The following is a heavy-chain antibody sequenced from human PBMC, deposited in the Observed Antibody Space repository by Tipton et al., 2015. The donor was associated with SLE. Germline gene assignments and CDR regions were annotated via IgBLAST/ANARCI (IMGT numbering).Heavy chain of an antibody. CDR3: ARMGVVSPDD. CDR1: GGSISSGSYY. CDR2: IYTSGST. J-gene: IGHJ4*02. Sequence: TLSLTCTVSGGSISSGSYYWSWIRQPAGKGLEWIGRIYTSGSTNYNPSLKSRVTISVDTSKNQFSLKLSSVTAADTAVYYCARMGVVSPDDWGQGTLVTVSS. V-gene: IGHV4-61*02. D-gene: IGHD4-23*01.